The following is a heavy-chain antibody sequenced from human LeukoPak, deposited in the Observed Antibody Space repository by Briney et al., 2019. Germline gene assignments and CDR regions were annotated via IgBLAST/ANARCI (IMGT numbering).Heavy chain of an antibody. V-gene: IGHV4-34*01. D-gene: IGHD3-10*01. CDR3: ARALRGSGYYYYYYMDV. CDR1: GGSFSGYY. J-gene: IGHJ6*03. Sequence: SETLSLTCAVYGGSFSGYYWSWIRQPPGKGLEWNGEINHSGSTNYNPSLKSRVTISVDTSKNQFSLKLSSVTAADTAVYYCARALRGSGYYYYYYMDVWGKGTTVTVSS. CDR2: INHSGST.